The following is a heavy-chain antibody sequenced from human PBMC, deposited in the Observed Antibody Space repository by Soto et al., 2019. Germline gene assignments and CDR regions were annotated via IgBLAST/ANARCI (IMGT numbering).Heavy chain of an antibody. Sequence: QVQLVQSGAEVKKPGSSVKVSCKASGGTFSSYTISWVRQAPGQGLEWMGRIIPILGIANYAQKFQGRVTITADKSTSTAYMELSSLRSEDTDVYYCARGSVEVSIDYYSGMDVWGQGTTVTVSS. V-gene: IGHV1-69*02. D-gene: IGHD2-21*01. CDR3: ARGSVEVSIDYYSGMDV. CDR1: GGTFSSYT. J-gene: IGHJ6*02. CDR2: IIPILGIA.